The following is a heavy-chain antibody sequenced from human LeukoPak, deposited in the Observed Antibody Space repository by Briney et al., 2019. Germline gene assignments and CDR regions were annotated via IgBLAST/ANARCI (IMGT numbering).Heavy chain of an antibody. CDR2: IYYSGST. V-gene: IGHV4-59*01. D-gene: IGHD5-18*01. CDR3: ARSAMVTRTDAFDI. CDR1: GGSIGSYY. J-gene: IGHJ3*02. Sequence: SETLSLTCTVSGGSIGSYYWSWIRQPPGKGLEWIGYIYYSGSTNYNPSLKSRVTISVDTSKNQFSLKLSSVTAADTAVYYCARSAMVTRTDAFDIWGQGTMVTVSS.